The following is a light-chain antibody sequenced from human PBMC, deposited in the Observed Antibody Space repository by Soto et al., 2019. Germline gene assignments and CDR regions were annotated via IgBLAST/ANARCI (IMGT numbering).Light chain of an antibody. V-gene: IGLV1-40*01. CDR2: GNS. J-gene: IGLJ3*02. Sequence: QSVLTQPPSVSGAPGQRVTNSCTGSSSKIGAGYDVHWYQQLPGTAPKLLIYGNSNRPSGVPDRFSGSKSGTSASLAITGLQAEDEADYYCQSYDSSLSGWVFGGVTKLTVL. CDR3: QSYDSSLSGWV. CDR1: SSKIGAGYD.